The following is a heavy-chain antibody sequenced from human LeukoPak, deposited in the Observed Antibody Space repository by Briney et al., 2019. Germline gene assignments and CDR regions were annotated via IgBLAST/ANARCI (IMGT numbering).Heavy chain of an antibody. CDR1: GGTFSGYY. CDR2: INHSGST. Sequence: SETLSLTCAVYGGTFSGYYWSWIRQPPGKGLEWIGEINHSGSTNYNPSLKSRVTISVDTSKNQFSLKLSSVTAADTAVYYCARGGASILWWSDPVFYFDYWGQGTLVTVSS. J-gene: IGHJ4*02. V-gene: IGHV4-34*01. D-gene: IGHD2-21*01. CDR3: ARGGASILWWSDPVFYFDY.